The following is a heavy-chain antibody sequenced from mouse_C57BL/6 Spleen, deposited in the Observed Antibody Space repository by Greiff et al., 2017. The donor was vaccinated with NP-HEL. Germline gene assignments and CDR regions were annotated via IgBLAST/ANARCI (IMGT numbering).Heavy chain of an antibody. CDR2: IYPGSGST. Sequence: VQLQQSGAELVKPGASVKMSCKASGYTFTSYWITWVKQRPGQGLEWIGDIYPGSGSTNYNEKFKSKATLTVDTSSSTAYMQLSSLTSEDSAVYYCAREGAAGRGYAMDYWGQRTSVTVSS. D-gene: IGHD3-3*01. V-gene: IGHV1-55*01. CDR3: AREGAAGRGYAMDY. CDR1: GYTFTSYW. J-gene: IGHJ4*01.